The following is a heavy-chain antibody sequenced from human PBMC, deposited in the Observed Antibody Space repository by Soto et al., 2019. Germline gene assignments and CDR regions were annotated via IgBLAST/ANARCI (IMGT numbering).Heavy chain of an antibody. CDR2: ISGSGGST. Sequence: GGSLRLSCAASGFTFSSYAMSWVRQAPGKGLEWVSAISGSGGSTYYADSVKGRFTISRDNSKNTLYLQMNSLRAEDTAVYYCAKDGLGEAYTTYDYIWGSYRYFDYWGQGTLVTVSS. D-gene: IGHD3-16*02. J-gene: IGHJ4*02. V-gene: IGHV3-23*01. CDR1: GFTFSSYA. CDR3: AKDGLGEAYTTYDYIWGSYRYFDY.